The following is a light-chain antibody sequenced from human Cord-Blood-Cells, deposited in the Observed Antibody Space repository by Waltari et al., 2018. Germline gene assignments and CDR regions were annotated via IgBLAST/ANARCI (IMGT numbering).Light chain of an antibody. J-gene: IGLJ3*02. CDR1: SSDVGGYNY. V-gene: IGLV2-14*01. CDR2: DGS. CDR3: SSYTSSSTWV. Sequence: QSALTQPASVSGSPGQSITISCTGTSSDVGGYNYVSWYQQHPGKAPKLMIYDGSKRPPGVSNRFSGSQSGNTASLTISGLQAEDEADYYCSSYTSSSTWVFGGGTKLTVL.